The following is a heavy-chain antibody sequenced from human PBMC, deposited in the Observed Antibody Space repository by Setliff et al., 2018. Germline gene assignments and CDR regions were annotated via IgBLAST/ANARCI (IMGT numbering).Heavy chain of an antibody. V-gene: IGHV4-34*01. D-gene: IGHD3-10*01. J-gene: IGHJ3*02. CDR2: INHYGST. CDR3: ARRWNFGPYGSGIHDGFDM. Sequence: SETLSLTCAVYDGSFSDYYWSWIRQPPGKGLEWIGEINHYGSTKYKSSLKSRVTISVDTSKNQFSLELNSVTAADTAVYYCARRWNFGPYGSGIHDGFDMWGQGTMVTVSS. CDR1: DGSFSDYY.